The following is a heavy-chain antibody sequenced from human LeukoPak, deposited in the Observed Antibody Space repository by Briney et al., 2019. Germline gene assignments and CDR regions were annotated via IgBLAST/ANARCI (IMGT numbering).Heavy chain of an antibody. CDR1: GFTFSSYS. D-gene: IGHD3-16*01. CDR3: ARDLGGVGSYYSDY. CDR2: ISSSSSYI. Sequence: GGSLRLSCAASGFTFSSYSMNWVRQAPGKGLEGVSSISSSSSYIYYADSVKGRFTISRDNAKNSLYLQMNSLRAEDTAVYYCARDLGGVGSYYSDYWGQGTLVTVSS. J-gene: IGHJ4*02. V-gene: IGHV3-21*01.